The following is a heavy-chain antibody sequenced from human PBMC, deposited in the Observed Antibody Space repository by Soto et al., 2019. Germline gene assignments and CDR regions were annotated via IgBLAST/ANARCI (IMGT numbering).Heavy chain of an antibody. Sequence: GGSLRLSCAASGFSFSSYEMNWFRQAPGKGLEWVSAISDGGDTTYYADSVKGRFTISRDNPKNTLYLQMDSLRAEDTAVYYCAKNRGIIMIVESWGQGTLVTVSS. CDR1: GFSFSSYE. CDR2: ISDGGDTT. CDR3: AKNRGIIMIVES. J-gene: IGHJ4*02. V-gene: IGHV3-23*01. D-gene: IGHD3-22*01.